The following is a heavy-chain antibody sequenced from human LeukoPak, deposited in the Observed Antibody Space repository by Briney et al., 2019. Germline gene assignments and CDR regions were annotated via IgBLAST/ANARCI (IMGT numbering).Heavy chain of an antibody. CDR1: GFTFSSYW. J-gene: IGHJ4*02. Sequence: QAGGSLRLSCAASGFTFSSYWMHWVRQAPGKGLVWVSRINNDGSRTTYADSVKGRFTTSRDNAKNTLSLLMDNLGAEDTAMYYCARSKFGAIVGATTSDYWGLGTLVTVSS. V-gene: IGHV3-74*01. CDR3: ARSKFGAIVGATTSDY. CDR2: INNDGSRT. D-gene: IGHD1-26*01.